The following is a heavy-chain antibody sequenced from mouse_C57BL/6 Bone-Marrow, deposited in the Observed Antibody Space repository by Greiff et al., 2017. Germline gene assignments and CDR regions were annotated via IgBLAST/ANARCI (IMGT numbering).Heavy chain of an antibody. CDR2: IYPGDGDT. V-gene: IGHV1-80*01. Sequence: QVQLQQSGAELVKPGASVKISCKASGYAFSSYWMNWVKQRPGKGLEWIGQIYPGDGDTNYNGKFKGKATLTADKSSSTAYMQLSSLTSEDSAVYFCARDRHYYYAMDYWGQGTSVTVSS. J-gene: IGHJ4*01. CDR1: GYAFSSYW. D-gene: IGHD3-2*01. CDR3: ARDRHYYYAMDY.